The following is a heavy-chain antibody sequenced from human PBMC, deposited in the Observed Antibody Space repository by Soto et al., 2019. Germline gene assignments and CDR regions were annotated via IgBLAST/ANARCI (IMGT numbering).Heavy chain of an antibody. Sequence: PSETLSLTCTVSGVSISSGDYYWSCIRQPPGKGLEWIGFMSYSGIPFYNASLKSQFTMSVDTSKNQFSLKLTSVTAVDTAVYYCARREIQAPIDYWGQGTLVTVSS. CDR2: MSYSGIP. CDR1: GVSISSGDYY. V-gene: IGHV4-30-4*01. J-gene: IGHJ4*02. D-gene: IGHD1-26*01. CDR3: ARREIQAPIDY.